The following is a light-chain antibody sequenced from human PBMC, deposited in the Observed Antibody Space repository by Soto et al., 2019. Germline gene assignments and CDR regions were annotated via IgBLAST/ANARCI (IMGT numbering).Light chain of an antibody. CDR2: AAS. CDR3: QQSYSAPPIT. J-gene: IGKJ5*01. Sequence: DIQMTQSPSSLSASVGDRVTITCRASQSISSYLSWYQQKPGKAPKLLVYAASSLQSGVPSRFSGGGSGTDFPLTISSLQPEDFATYYCQQSYSAPPITFGQGTRLEI. CDR1: QSISSY. V-gene: IGKV1-39*01.